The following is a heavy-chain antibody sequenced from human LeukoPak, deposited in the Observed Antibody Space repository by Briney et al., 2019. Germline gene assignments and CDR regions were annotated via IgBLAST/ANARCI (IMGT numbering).Heavy chain of an antibody. CDR2: ISGSGGST. CDR3: AKFGRGRFLEWSNYARGVVYFDY. J-gene: IGHJ4*02. D-gene: IGHD3-3*01. V-gene: IGHV3-23*01. Sequence: GGSLRLSCAASGFTFSSYAMSWVRQAPGKGLEWVSAISGSGGSTYYADSVKGRFTISRDNSKNTLYLQMNSLRAEDTAVYYCAKFGRGRFLEWSNYARGVVYFDYWGQGTLVTVSS. CDR1: GFTFSSYA.